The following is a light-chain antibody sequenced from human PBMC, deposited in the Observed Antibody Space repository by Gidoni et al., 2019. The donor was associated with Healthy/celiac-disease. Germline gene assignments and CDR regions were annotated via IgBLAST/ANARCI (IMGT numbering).Light chain of an antibody. V-gene: IGKV1-39*01. J-gene: IGKJ3*01. CDR2: AAS. CDR3: QQSDSTSPFT. Sequence: DIQMTQSPSSLSASVGDRVTITCRASQSISSYLNWYQQKPGKAPQLLIYAASSLQSGGPSRFSGSGAGTEFTLITSSLQPEEFATDYCQQSDSTSPFTFGPGTKVEIK. CDR1: QSISSY.